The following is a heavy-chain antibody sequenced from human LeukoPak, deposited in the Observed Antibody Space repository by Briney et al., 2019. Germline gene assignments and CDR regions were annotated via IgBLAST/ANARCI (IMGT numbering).Heavy chain of an antibody. J-gene: IGHJ6*03. CDR2: IIPIFGTA. Sequence: ASVKVSCKXSGGTFSSYAISWVRQAPGQGLEWMGRIIPIFGTANYAQKFQGRVTITTGESTSTAYMELSSLRSEDTAVYYCARVPPAGTGHYYYYYYMDVWGKGTTVTVSS. V-gene: IGHV1-69*05. CDR3: ARVPPAGTGHYYYYYYMDV. CDR1: GGTFSSYA. D-gene: IGHD6-19*01.